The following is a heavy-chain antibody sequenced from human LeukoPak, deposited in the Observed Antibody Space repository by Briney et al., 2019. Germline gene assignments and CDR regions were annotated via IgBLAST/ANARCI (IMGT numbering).Heavy chain of an antibody. J-gene: IGHJ4*02. CDR2: ISSDGRRT. Sequence: PGGSLRLSCAGSGFTFSRYAMHWVRQAPGKGLEQVSGISSDGRRTYYADSVKGRITISRDNSKHTLYLQMGSLRPEDMAAYHCASSWELLYPFDYWGQGTLVTVSS. CDR3: ASSWELLYPFDY. V-gene: IGHV3-64*02. D-gene: IGHD1-26*01. CDR1: GFTFSRYA.